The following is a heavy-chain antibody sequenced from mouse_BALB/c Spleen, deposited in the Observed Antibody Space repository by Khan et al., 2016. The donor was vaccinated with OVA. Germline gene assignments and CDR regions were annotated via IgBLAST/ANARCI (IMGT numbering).Heavy chain of an antibody. CDR3: AASILFYYSTDY. CDR2: INPSTGYT. V-gene: IGHV1-7*01. CDR1: GYTFTSYW. J-gene: IGHJ4*01. D-gene: IGHD6-1*01. Sequence: QVQLQQSGAELAKPGASVKMSCKASGYTFTSYWMHWVKQRPGQGLEWIGYINPSTGYTEYNQKFKDKATLTTDKSSSTAYLQLSSLTSEDSAVYYCAASILFYYSTDYWGQGTSVTVSS.